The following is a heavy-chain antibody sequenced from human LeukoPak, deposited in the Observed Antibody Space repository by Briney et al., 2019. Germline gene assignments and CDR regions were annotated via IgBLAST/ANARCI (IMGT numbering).Heavy chain of an antibody. D-gene: IGHD2-15*01. J-gene: IGHJ6*02. CDR2: IYYSGST. CDR1: GGSINSYY. V-gene: IGHV4-59*01. Sequence: PSETLSLTCTVSGGSINSYYWSWIRQPPGEGLEWIGYIYYSGSTDYNPSLKSRTTISVDRSKNQFSLKLRSVTAADTAVYYCARDLGYCSGSSCSNYGMDVWGQGTTVTVSS. CDR3: ARDLGYCSGSSCSNYGMDV.